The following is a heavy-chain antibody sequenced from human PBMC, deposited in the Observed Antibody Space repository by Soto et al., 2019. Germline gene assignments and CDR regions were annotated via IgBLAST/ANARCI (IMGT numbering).Heavy chain of an antibody. J-gene: IGHJ3*01. V-gene: IGHV3-30*03. D-gene: IGHD3-16*02. CDR2: ISYDGSNK. CDR1: GFTFSSYG. CDR3: ASWGEYYDYVWGSYRSGNDR. Sequence: GGSLRLSCAASGFTFSSYGMHWVRQAPGKGLEWVAVISYDGSNKYYADSVKGRFTISRDNSKNTLYLQMNSLRAEDTAVYYCASWGEYYDYVWGSYRSGNDRWGQGTMVTVSS.